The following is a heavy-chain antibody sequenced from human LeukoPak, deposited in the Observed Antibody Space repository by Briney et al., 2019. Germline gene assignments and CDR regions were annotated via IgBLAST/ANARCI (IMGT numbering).Heavy chain of an antibody. CDR3: ALLVGATLDFDN. CDR2: ISSSGSTQ. Sequence: GGSLRLSCAASGFTFSSYEMNWVRQAPGKGLEWVSYISSSGSTQYYADSVKGRFTISRDNAKNSLYLQMNSLRAEDTALYYCALLVGATLDFDNWGQGTLVTVSS. V-gene: IGHV3-48*03. D-gene: IGHD1-26*01. J-gene: IGHJ4*02. CDR1: GFTFSSYE.